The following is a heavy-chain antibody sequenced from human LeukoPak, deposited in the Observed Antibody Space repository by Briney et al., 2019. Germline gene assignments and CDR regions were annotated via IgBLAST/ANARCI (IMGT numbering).Heavy chain of an antibody. CDR3: ASGDIDGIRYDY. D-gene: IGHD2-15*01. Sequence: SETLSLTCAVYGGSFSGYYWSWIRQPPGKGLEWIGYIYYSGSTYYNPSLKSRVTISVDTSKNQFSLKLSSVTAADTAVYYCASGDIDGIRYDYWGQGTLVTVSS. CDR2: IYYSGST. CDR1: GGSFSGYY. V-gene: IGHV4-30-4*08. J-gene: IGHJ4*02.